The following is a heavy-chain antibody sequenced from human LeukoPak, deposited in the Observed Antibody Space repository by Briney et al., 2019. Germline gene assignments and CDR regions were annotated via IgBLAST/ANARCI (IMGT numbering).Heavy chain of an antibody. CDR3: ARGGLLVVPSFGYYGMDV. D-gene: IGHD2-8*02. V-gene: IGHV1-46*01. CDR2: INPSGGST. Sequence: GASVKVSCKASGYTFTSYYMHWVRQAPGQGLEWMGIINPSGGSTSYAQKFQGRVTMTRDTSTSTVYMELSSLRSEDTAVYYCARGGLLVVPSFGYYGMDVWGQGTRVTVSS. CDR1: GYTFTSYY. J-gene: IGHJ6*02.